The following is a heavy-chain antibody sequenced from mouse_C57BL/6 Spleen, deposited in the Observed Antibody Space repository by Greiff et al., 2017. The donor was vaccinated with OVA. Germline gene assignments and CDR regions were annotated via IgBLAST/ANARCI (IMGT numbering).Heavy chain of an antibody. J-gene: IGHJ4*01. CDR3: ARGIYYDYGRLYAMDY. Sequence: EVQLQQSGPVLVKPGASVKMSCKASGYTFTDYYMNWVKQSPGKSLAWIGVINTYNGGTSYNQKFKGKATLTVDKSSSTAYMELNSLTSENSAVYYCARGIYYDYGRLYAMDYWGQGTSVTVSS. D-gene: IGHD2-4*01. CDR2: INTYNGGT. V-gene: IGHV1-19*01. CDR1: GYTFTDYY.